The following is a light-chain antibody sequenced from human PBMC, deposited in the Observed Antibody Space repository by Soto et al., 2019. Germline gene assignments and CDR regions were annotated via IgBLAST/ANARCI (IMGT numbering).Light chain of an antibody. CDR2: AAS. Sequence: DIQVTQSPPSIAASVGDRVTIAFSTTQHIGTWLACYQQKXGRAPNXXIYAASNLQSGVPSRFSSSGSGSACTRTIISLQPEDVKTYYCQQANSFTITFAQGTILEIK. V-gene: IGKV1-12*01. J-gene: IGKJ5*01. CDR3: QQANSFTIT. CDR1: QHIGTW.